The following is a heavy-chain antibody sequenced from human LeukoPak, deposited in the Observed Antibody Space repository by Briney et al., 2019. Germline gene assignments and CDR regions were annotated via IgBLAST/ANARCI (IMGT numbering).Heavy chain of an antibody. CDR2: ISDSGST. CDR1: GGSLSSYY. Sequence: SETLSLTCTVSGGSLSSYYWSWIRQPPGKGLEWIGYISDSGSTNYNPSLKSRVTILVDTSKNQFSLKLSSVTAADTAVYYCARGGGGYGRRAFDIWGQGTMVTVSS. J-gene: IGHJ3*02. V-gene: IGHV4-59*01. D-gene: IGHD1-26*01. CDR3: ARGGGGYGRRAFDI.